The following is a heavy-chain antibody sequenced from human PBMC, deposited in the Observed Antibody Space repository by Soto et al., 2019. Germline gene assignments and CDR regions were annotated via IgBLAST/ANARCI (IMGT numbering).Heavy chain of an antibody. CDR3: ARDPNPTVFGAE. CDR1: GGSISSSSYY. D-gene: IGHD3-3*01. J-gene: IGHJ4*02. Sequence: QLQLQESGPGLVKPSETLSLTCTVSGGSISSSSYYWGWIRQPPGKGLEWIGSIYYSGSTNYNPSLKSRVTISVDTSMNQFSLKLISVTAADTAVYYCARDPNPTVFGAEWGQGTLVTVSS. CDR2: IYYSGST. V-gene: IGHV4-39*07.